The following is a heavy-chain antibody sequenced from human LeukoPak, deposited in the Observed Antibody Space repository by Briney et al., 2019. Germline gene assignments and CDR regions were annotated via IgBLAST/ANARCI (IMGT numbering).Heavy chain of an antibody. V-gene: IGHV4-34*01. Sequence: SETLSLTCAVYGGSFSGYYWTYIRQPPGKGLEWIGEIDHSGSTNYDPSLKSRVTISVDTSKNQFSLKLSSVTAADTAVYYCARSHYYDSSGSHNNWFDPWGQGTLVTVSS. CDR2: IDHSGST. D-gene: IGHD3-22*01. CDR1: GGSFSGYY. CDR3: ARSHYYDSSGSHNNWFDP. J-gene: IGHJ5*02.